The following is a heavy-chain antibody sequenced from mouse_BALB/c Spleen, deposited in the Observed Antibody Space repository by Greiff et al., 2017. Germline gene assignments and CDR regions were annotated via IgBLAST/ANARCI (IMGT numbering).Heavy chain of an antibody. V-gene: IGHV3-6*02. D-gene: IGHD1-1*02. CDR2: ISYDGSN. CDR3: ARGDGSYLFDY. CDR1: GYSITSGYY. J-gene: IGHJ2*01. Sequence: EVQLQQSGPGLVKPSQSLSLTCSVTGYSITSGYYWNWIRQFPGNKLEWMGYISYDGSNNYNPSLKNRISITRDTSKNQFFLKLNSVTTEDTATYYCARGDGSYLFDYWGQGTTLTVSS.